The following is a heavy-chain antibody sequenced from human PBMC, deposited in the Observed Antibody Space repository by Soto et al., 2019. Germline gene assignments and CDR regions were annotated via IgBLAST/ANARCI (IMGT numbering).Heavy chain of an antibody. V-gene: IGHV4-31*03. Sequence: PSETLSLTSTVSADSISSGGYYWSWIRQHPGKGLEWIGYIHYSGSTHYNPSLKSRVTISVDMSKNQFSLKLSSVTAADTAVYCCARGGVKQLVRFERYNWFDPWGQGTLVTVSS. D-gene: IGHD6-6*01. J-gene: IGHJ5*02. CDR1: ADSISSGGYY. CDR2: IHYSGST. CDR3: ARGGVKQLVRFERYNWFDP.